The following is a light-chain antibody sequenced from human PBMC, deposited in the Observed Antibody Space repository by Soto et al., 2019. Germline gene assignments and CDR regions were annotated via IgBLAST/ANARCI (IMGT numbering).Light chain of an antibody. J-gene: IGKJ2*01. CDR3: HQYDDGPYT. CDR2: GAS. V-gene: IGKV3-15*01. Sequence: EIVLTQSASTLSWSPGERATLSCRASQSVSSSYLAWYQQKPGQAPRPVIYGASTRATGIPVRFSGSGSGTEFNLTISSLQSEDFAVYYCHQYDDGPYTFGQGTKVDIK. CDR1: QSVSSSY.